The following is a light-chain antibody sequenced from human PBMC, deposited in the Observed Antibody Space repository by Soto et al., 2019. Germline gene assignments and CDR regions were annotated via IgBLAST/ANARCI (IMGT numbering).Light chain of an antibody. J-gene: IGKJ1*01. CDR2: KAS. CDR1: QTISSW. V-gene: IGKV1-5*03. CDR3: QQYNNFLGT. Sequence: DSQITPSPSTLSGSVGDRGTITCRASQTISSWLAWYQQKPGKAPKLLIYKASTLKSGVPSRFSGSGSGTEFTLTISSLQSEDFGVYYCQQYNNFLGTFGQGTKVDNK.